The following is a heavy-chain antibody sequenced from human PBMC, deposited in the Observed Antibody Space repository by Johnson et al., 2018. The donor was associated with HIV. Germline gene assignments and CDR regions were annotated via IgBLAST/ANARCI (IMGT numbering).Heavy chain of an antibody. Sequence: VQLVESGGGVVQPARSLGLSCSASRFTLDDYGMSWVRQAPGKGLEWVSGINWNGGSTGYADSVKGRFTISRDNAKNSMYLQMNSLRAEDTALYYCARVGWATSDAFDIWGQGTMVTVSS. CDR1: RFTLDDYG. D-gene: IGHD5-12*01. V-gene: IGHV3-20*04. J-gene: IGHJ3*02. CDR3: ARVGWATSDAFDI. CDR2: INWNGGST.